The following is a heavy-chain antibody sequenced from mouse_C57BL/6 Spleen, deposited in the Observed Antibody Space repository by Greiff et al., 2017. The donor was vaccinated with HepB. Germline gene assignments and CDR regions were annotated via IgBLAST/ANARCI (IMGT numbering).Heavy chain of an antibody. CDR3: AREAAYYSNYDYFDY. V-gene: IGHV5-16*01. J-gene: IGHJ2*01. D-gene: IGHD2-5*01. Sequence: EVQRVESEGGLVQPGSSMKLSCTASGFTFSDYYMAWVRQVPEKGLEWVANINYDGSSTYYLDSLKSRFIISRDNAKNILYLQMSSLKSEDTATYYCAREAAYYSNYDYFDYWGQGTTLTVSS. CDR1: GFTFSDYY. CDR2: INYDGSST.